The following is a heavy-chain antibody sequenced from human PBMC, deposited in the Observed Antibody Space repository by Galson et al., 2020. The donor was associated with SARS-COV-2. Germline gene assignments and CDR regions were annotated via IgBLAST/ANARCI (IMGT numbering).Heavy chain of an antibody. V-gene: IGHV3-30*02. J-gene: IGHJ6*03. CDR2: VRYDASNQ. Sequence: GGSLRLSCAASGFPFSDYGMHWVRQAPGKGLEWVAFVRYDASNQYYADSVKGRFTISRDISKSTLYLQMNSLRGEDTAVYYCAKAATITTPYYMDVWGKGTTVTVSS. D-gene: IGHD1-20*01. CDR3: AKAATITTPYYMDV. CDR1: GFPFSDYG.